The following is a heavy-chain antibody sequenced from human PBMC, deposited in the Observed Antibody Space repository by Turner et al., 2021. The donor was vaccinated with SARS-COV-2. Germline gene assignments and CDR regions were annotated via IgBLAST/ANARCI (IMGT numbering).Heavy chain of an antibody. Sequence: QLRLQESGPGLVKPSETLSLTCTVSGDSINSKTSYLGWIRQTPGKGLEWFGSVYYSGTTYYQPSRKSRVTISVDTSNNQFSMKLAAVTAADTAVYFWVRVSESFGLCSGGYCPYVPNWGQGILVTVSS. CDR1: GDSINSKTSY. J-gene: IGHJ4*02. V-gene: IGHV4-39*01. CDR3: VRVSESFGLCSGGYCPYVPN. CDR2: VYYSGTT. D-gene: IGHD2-21*02.